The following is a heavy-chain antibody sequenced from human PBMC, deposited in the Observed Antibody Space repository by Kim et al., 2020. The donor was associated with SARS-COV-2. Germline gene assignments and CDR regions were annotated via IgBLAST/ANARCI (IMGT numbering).Heavy chain of an antibody. V-gene: IGHV1-3*01. CDR3: ARTYSSSWAPGYFDY. Sequence: QKFQGRVTITRDTSASTAYMELSSLRSEDTAVYYCARTYSSSWAPGYFDYWGQGTLVTVSS. J-gene: IGHJ4*02. D-gene: IGHD6-13*01.